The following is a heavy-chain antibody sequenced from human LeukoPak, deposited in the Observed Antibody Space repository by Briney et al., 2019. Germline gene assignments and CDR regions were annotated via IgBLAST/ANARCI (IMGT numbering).Heavy chain of an antibody. V-gene: IGHV4-59*08. D-gene: IGHD3-16*02. J-gene: IGHJ4*02. CDR3: ARHSLKLVDADFDY. Sequence: SETLSLTCSVSGGSISSYHWSWIRQPPGQELEWIGYIYYGGRTNYNPSLKSRVTISVDTSKNQFSLTVSSVTAADTAIYYCARHSLKLVDADFDYWGQGTLVTVSS. CDR2: IYYGGRT. CDR1: GGSISSYH.